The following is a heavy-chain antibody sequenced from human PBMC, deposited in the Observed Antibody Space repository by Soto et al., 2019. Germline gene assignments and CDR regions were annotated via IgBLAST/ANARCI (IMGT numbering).Heavy chain of an antibody. V-gene: IGHV1-8*01. Sequence: ASVKVSCKASGYTFTSYDINWVRQATGQGLEWMGWMNPNSGNTGYAQKFQGRVTMTRNTSISTAYMELSSLRSEDTAVYYCARVIXVVPAAIGFRGYNWFDPWGPGTLVTVSS. D-gene: IGHD2-2*01. CDR1: GYTFTSYD. CDR3: ARVIXVVPAAIGFRGYNWFDP. J-gene: IGHJ5*02. CDR2: MNPNSGNT.